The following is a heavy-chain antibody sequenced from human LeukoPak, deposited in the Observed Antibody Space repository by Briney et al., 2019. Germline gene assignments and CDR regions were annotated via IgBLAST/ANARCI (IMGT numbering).Heavy chain of an antibody. V-gene: IGHV3-53*01. CDR1: GFTVSSNY. CDR2: IYSGGST. J-gene: IGHJ2*01. CDR3: ARIYSSGPRPHWYFDL. D-gene: IGHD6-19*01. Sequence: PGGSLRLSCAASGFTVSSNYMSWVRQAPGKGLEWVSVIYSGGSTYYADYVKGRFTISRDNSKNTLYLQMNSLRAEDTAVYYCARIYSSGPRPHWYFDLWGRGTLVTVSS.